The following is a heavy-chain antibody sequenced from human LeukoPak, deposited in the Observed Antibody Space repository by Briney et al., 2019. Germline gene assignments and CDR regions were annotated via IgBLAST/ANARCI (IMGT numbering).Heavy chain of an antibody. CDR2: ISSSSDYT. V-gene: IGHV3-11*06. CDR1: GFTFSDYY. Sequence: GGSLRLSCAASGFTFSDYYMNWIRQAPGKGLEWISYISSSSDYTNYADSVKGRFTISRDNSKNSVYLQMNSLRADDSAGYYFARDTPGDGGVTLDYWGQGTLVTASS. D-gene: IGHD2-8*02. CDR3: ARDTPGDGGVTLDY. J-gene: IGHJ4*02.